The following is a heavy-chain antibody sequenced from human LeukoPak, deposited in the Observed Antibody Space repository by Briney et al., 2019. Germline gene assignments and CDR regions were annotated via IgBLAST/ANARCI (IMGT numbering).Heavy chain of an antibody. CDR3: ARDTYYYDSSGSEYNWFDP. J-gene: IGHJ5*02. D-gene: IGHD3-22*01. CDR2: IYTSGST. Sequence: SQTLSLTCTVSGGSISSGSYYWSWIRQPAGKGLEWIGRIYTSGSTNYNPSLKSRVTISVDTSKNQSSLKLSSVTAADTAVYYCARDTYYYDSSGSEYNWFDPWGQGTLVTVSS. V-gene: IGHV4-61*02. CDR1: GGSISSGSYY.